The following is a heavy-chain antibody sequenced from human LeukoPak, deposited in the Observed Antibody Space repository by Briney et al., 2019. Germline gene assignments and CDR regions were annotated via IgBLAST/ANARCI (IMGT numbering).Heavy chain of an antibody. D-gene: IGHD3-22*01. CDR1: GGSISSGVYY. V-gene: IGHV4-31*03. J-gene: IGHJ5*02. CDR3: ARGGEYYYDSSGWFDP. Sequence: SETLSLTCTVSGGSISSGVYYWSWIRQHPGKGLEWIGYIYYSGSTYYNPSLKSRVTISVDTSKNQFSLKLSSVTAADTAVYYCARGGEYYYDSSGWFDPWGQGTLVTVSS. CDR2: IYYSGST.